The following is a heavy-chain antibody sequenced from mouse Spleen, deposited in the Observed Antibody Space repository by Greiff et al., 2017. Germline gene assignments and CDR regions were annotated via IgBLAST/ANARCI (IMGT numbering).Heavy chain of an antibody. CDR1: GYTFTSYW. CDR3: ATQLGLRYYFDY. V-gene: IGHV1-52*01. Sequence: QVQLQQPGAELVRPGSSVKLSCKASGYTFTSYWMHWVKQRPIQGLEWIGNIDPSDSETHYNQKFKDKATLTVDKSSSTAYMQLSSLTSEDSAVYYCATQLGLRYYFDYWGQGTTLTVSS. CDR2: IDPSDSET. D-gene: IGHD3-1*01. J-gene: IGHJ2*01.